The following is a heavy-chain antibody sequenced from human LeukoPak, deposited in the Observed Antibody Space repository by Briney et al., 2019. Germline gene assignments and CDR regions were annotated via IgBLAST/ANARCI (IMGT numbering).Heavy chain of an antibody. CDR2: SDPEDGET. V-gene: IGHV1-24*01. Sequence: GASVKVSCKVSGYTLTELSMHWVRQAPGKGLEWMGGSDPEDGETIYAQKFQGRVTMTEDTSTDTAYMELSSLRSEDTAVYYCAIPGGSSRDFDYWGQGTLVTVSS. CDR1: GYTLTELS. CDR3: AIPGGSSRDFDY. D-gene: IGHD6-13*01. J-gene: IGHJ4*02.